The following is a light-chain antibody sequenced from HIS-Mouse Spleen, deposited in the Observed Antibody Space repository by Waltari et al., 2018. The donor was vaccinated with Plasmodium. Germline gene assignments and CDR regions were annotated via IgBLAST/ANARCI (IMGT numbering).Light chain of an antibody. J-gene: IGKJ2*01. V-gene: IGKV2-28*01. CDR2: LGS. CDR3: MQALQTPRYT. Sequence: DIVMTQSPLSLPVTPGAPSSISCRSSQSLLHSNGYNSLDWYLQKPGQSPQLLIYLGSNRASGVPDRFSGSGSGTDFTLKISRVEAEDVGVYYCMQALQTPRYTFGQGTKLEIK. CDR1: QSLLHSNGYNS.